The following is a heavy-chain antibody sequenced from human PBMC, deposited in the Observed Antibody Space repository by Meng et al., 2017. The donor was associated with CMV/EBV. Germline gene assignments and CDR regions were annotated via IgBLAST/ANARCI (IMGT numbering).Heavy chain of an antibody. Sequence: VRLQVPGRAVVKPSETLALTSTDSGGSSSSYYWSWIRQHAGKRLEWIGRSYTSGSTNYNHSLKSRVTMSVDTSKNTFSLKLSSVTAADTAVYYCARSMVVAGDWFDPWGQGTLVTVSS. D-gene: IGHD2-15*01. V-gene: IGHV4-4*07. CDR1: GGSSSSYY. CDR3: ARSMVVAGDWFDP. CDR2: SYTSGST. J-gene: IGHJ5*02.